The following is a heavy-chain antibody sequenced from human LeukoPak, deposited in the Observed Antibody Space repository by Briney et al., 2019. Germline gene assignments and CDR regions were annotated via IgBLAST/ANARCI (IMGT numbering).Heavy chain of an antibody. CDR1: GGSYSGYY. CDR3: ARWTGPTDY. D-gene: IGHD3/OR15-3a*01. CDR2: INHSGST. J-gene: IGHJ4*02. V-gene: IGHV4-34*01. Sequence: SETLSLXCAVYGGSYSGYYWSWIRRPPGKGLESIGEINHSGSTNYNPSLKSRVTISVDTSKNQFSLKLSSVTAADTAVYYCARWTGPTDYWGQGTLVTVSS.